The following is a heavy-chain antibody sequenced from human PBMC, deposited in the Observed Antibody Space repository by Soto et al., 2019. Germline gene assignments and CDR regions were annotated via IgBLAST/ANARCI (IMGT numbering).Heavy chain of an antibody. CDR2: IYPADSDT. J-gene: IGHJ4*02. CDR1: GYTFSTYW. V-gene: IGHV5-51*03. D-gene: IGHD1-1*01. CDR3: ARRRAWNDAFDC. Sequence: EVQLVQSGAEVKKPGESLKISCQGFGYTFSTYWIGWVRQKPGQGLEWMGAIYPADSDTRYTPSFEGHVTFSADTSLSTAYLQWNSLRASYTARCYCARRRAWNDAFDCWGQGVLVTGPS.